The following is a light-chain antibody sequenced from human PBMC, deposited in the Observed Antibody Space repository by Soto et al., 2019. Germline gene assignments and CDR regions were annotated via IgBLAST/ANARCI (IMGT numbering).Light chain of an antibody. J-gene: IGKJ5*01. Sequence: EISLTKSPYTLSVSPGEQVTLSYRASQSISDKSAWYQQKPGQAPRLLMFGASTRATGIPARFSGSGSGTDFTLTITGLQSEDFAVYYCQQYKSWPYTLGQGTLLEI. CDR3: QQYKSWPYT. V-gene: IGKV3-15*01. CDR2: GAS. CDR1: QSISDK.